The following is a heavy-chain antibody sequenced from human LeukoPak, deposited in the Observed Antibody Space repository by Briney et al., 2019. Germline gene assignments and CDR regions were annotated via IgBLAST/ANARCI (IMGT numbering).Heavy chain of an antibody. CDR3: ARAGYCSGGSCYSGYYYGMDV. Sequence: ASVKVSCKASGYTFTGYYMHWVRQAPGQGLEWMGWINPNSGGTNYAQKFQGWVTMTRDTSISTAYMELSRLRSDDTAVYYCARAGYCSGGSCYSGYYYGMDVWGQGTTVTVSS. CDR2: INPNSGGT. V-gene: IGHV1-2*04. J-gene: IGHJ6*02. D-gene: IGHD2-15*01. CDR1: GYTFTGYY.